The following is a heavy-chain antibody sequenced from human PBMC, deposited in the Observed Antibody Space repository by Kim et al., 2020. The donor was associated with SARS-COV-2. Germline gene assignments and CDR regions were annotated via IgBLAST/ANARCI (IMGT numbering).Heavy chain of an antibody. J-gene: IGHJ4*01. D-gene: IGHD2-8*01. Sequence: SETLSLTCSVSGDSISDKEWSWIRQPAGKGLEWIGRITYVGGTAYNPSLQSRVTMSVDMSKTQFFLRLSFVTAADTAVYYCVKQAFGVPAVWGHGILVTVSS. V-gene: IGHV4-4*07. CDR1: GDSISDKE. CDR2: ITYVGGT. CDR3: VKQAFGVPAV.